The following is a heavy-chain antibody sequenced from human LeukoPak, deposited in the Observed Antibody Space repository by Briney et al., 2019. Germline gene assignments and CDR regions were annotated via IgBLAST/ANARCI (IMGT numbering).Heavy chain of an antibody. J-gene: IGHJ3*02. V-gene: IGHV3-30*03. CDR1: GFTFSSYG. Sequence: PGGSLRLSCAASGFTFSSYGMHWVRQAPGKGLEWVAVISYDGSNKYYADSVKGRFTISRDNSKNTLYLQMNSLRAEDTAVYYCARPRASGSYYAASAFDIWGQGTMVTVSS. CDR3: ARPRASGSYYAASAFDI. D-gene: IGHD1-26*01. CDR2: ISYDGSNK.